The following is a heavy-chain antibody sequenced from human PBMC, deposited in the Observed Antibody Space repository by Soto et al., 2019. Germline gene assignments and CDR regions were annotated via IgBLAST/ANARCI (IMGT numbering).Heavy chain of an antibody. CDR3: ARWDLARVNRYFDY. D-gene: IGHD1-26*01. CDR2: IYYSGST. CDR1: GGSISSGGSS. J-gene: IGHJ4*02. V-gene: IGHV4-31*03. Sequence: QVQLQESGPGLVKPSQTLSLTCTVSGGSISSGGSSGSWIGQHQGRGREWIGYIYYSGSTYYTPSLKSRVTISVDTSKNQFSLKLSSVTAADTAVYYCARWDLARVNRYFDYWGQGTLVTVSS.